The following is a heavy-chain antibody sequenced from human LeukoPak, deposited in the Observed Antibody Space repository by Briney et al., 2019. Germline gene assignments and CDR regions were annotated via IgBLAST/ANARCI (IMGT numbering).Heavy chain of an antibody. D-gene: IGHD2-2*01. CDR3: AREVPAAPGFFDY. CDR1: GGSISSGDYY. CDR2: IYYSGST. V-gene: IGHV4-30-4*01. J-gene: IGHJ4*02. Sequence: SQTLSLTRTVSGGSISSGDYYWSWIRQPPGKGLEWIGYIYYSGSTYYNPSLKSRVTISVDTSKNQFSLKLSSVTAADTAVYYCAREVPAAPGFFDYWGQGTLVTVSS.